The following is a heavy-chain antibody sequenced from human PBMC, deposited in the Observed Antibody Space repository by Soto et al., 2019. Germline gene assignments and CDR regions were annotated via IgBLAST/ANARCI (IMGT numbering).Heavy chain of an antibody. CDR1: GGTFSSYA. CDR3: ARDSKTMYNWNYGPYYDVMDV. Sequence: SVKVSCKASGGTFSSYAISWVRQAPGQGLEWMGGIIPIFGTANYAQKFQGRVTITADESTSTAYMELSSLRSEDTAVYYCARDSKTMYNWNYGPYYDVMDVWGQGTTVTGSS. J-gene: IGHJ6*02. D-gene: IGHD1-7*01. CDR2: IIPIFGTA. V-gene: IGHV1-69*13.